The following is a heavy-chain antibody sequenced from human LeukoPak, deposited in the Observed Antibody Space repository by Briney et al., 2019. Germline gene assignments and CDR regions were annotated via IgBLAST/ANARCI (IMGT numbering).Heavy chain of an antibody. CDR1: GFTFSNAW. CDR2: IKSKTDGGTT. V-gene: IGHV3-15*01. D-gene: IGHD1-26*01. J-gene: IGHJ4*02. Sequence: PGGSLRLSCAASGFTFSNAWMSWVRQAPGKGLEWVGRIKSKTDGGTTDYAAPVKGRFTISRDDSKNMLYLQMNSLKTEDTAVYYCTTAGWELYYFDYWGQGTLVTVSS. CDR3: TTAGWELYYFDY.